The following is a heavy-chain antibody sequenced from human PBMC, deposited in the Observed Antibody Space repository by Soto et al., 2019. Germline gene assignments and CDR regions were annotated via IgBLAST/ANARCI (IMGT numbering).Heavy chain of an antibody. J-gene: IGHJ4*02. CDR2: ISSTTSHI. CDR1: RFTFSSYS. CDR3: AGHLASRYSDSWYKGWHIDY. D-gene: IGHD1-26*01. Sequence: EVQLVESGGGLVKPGGSLRLSCAASRFTFSSYSMNWVRQAPGKGLEWVSSISSTTSHIYYTDSVQGRFTISRDNAKNSLYLQMDSLRAEDTAMYYCAGHLASRYSDSWYKGWHIDYWGQGTLVTVSS. V-gene: IGHV3-21*01.